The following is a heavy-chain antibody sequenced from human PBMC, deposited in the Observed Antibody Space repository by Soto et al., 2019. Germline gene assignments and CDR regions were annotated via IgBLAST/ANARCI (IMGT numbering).Heavy chain of an antibody. V-gene: IGHV3-13*01. D-gene: IGHD6-13*01. CDR2: ICTAGDT. CDR1: GFTFSSYD. J-gene: IGHJ4*02. Sequence: GGSLRLSCAASGFTFSSYDMHWVRQATGKGLEWVSAICTAGDTYYPGSVKGRFTISRDNSKNTLFLQMNSLRADDTAVYYCARVDTLTAGVHYWGQGTLVTVSS. CDR3: ARVDTLTAGVHY.